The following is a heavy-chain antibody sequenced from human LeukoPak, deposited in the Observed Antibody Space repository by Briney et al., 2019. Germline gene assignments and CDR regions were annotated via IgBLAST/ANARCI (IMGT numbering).Heavy chain of an antibody. CDR2: FFYSGST. Sequence: SETLSLTCTVSGGSISSSSYYWGWIRQPPGKGLEWIGSFFYSGSTYYNPSLKSRVTISVDTSKNQFSLKLSSVTAADTAVYYCARLTGYMIEDSFDYWGQGTLVTVSS. V-gene: IGHV4-39*07. J-gene: IGHJ4*02. CDR3: ARLTGYMIEDSFDY. D-gene: IGHD3-22*01. CDR1: GGSISSSSYY.